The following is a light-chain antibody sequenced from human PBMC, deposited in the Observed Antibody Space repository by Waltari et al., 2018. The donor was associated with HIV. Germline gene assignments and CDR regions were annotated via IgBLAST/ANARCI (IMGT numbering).Light chain of an antibody. CDR2: DVS. CDR3: FSYAGNNFLL. J-gene: IGLJ2*01. CDR1: SSAMGLYNF. V-gene: IGLV2-8*01. Sequence: QSALTQPPSASGSPGQSGPISSAGTSSAMGLYNFVSWYQHHPGKAPKLMISDVSRRPSGVPDRFSGSKSGNTASLTVSGLQADDEATYYCFSYAGNNFLLFGGGTKLTVL.